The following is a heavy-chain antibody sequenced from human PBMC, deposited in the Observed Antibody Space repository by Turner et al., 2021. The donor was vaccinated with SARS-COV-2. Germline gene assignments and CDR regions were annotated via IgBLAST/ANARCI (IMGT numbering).Heavy chain of an antibody. V-gene: IGHV4-39*01. Sequence: QLQLQDSGPGLVNPSETLSLPRTVSGRPISSSSYYRGWIRQPPGRGLEWIGSIYYSGSTYNNPSIKSGVTIAVDTSKNQFSLKLSSVAAADTVVYYCGRRHYRGGYTGFDYWGQGTLVTVSS. J-gene: IGHJ4*02. D-gene: IGHD5-12*01. CDR1: GRPISSSSYY. CDR3: GRRHYRGGYTGFDY. CDR2: IYYSGST.